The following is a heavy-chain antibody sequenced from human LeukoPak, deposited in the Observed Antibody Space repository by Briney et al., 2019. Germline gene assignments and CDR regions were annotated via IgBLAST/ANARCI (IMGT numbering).Heavy chain of an antibody. D-gene: IGHD3-22*01. Sequence: SGTLSLTCTVSGGSISSYYWSWIRQPPGKGLEWIGYIYYSGSTNYNPSLKSRVTISVDTSKNQFSLKLSSVTAADTAVYYCARAQEWYYDSSGYYHFDYWGQGTLVTVSS. V-gene: IGHV4-59*01. CDR1: GGSISSYY. CDR3: ARAQEWYYDSSGYYHFDY. CDR2: IYYSGST. J-gene: IGHJ4*02.